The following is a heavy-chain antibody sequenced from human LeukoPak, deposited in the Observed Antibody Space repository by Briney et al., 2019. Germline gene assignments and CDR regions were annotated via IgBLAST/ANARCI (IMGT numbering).Heavy chain of an antibody. Sequence: SQTLSLTCAISGDSVSSNSAAWNWIRQSPSRGLEWLGSTYYRSKWYNDYAVSVKSRITINPDTSKNQFSLQLNSVTPEDTAVYYCARDPSLDGSAGEGHFDYWGQGTLVTVSS. J-gene: IGHJ4*02. CDR3: ARDPSLDGSAGEGHFDY. D-gene: IGHD5-24*01. CDR1: GDSVSSNSAA. CDR2: TYYRSKWYN. V-gene: IGHV6-1*01.